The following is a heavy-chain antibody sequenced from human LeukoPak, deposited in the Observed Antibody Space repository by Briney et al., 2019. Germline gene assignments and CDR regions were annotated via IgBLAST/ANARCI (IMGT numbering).Heavy chain of an antibody. CDR3: ARDARYSYGTDAFDI. Sequence: PGGSLRLSCAASGFTFSDYYMSWIRQAPGKGLEWVSYISSSGSTIYYADSVKGRFTISRDNAKNSLYLQMNSLRAEDTAVYYCARDARYSYGTDAFDIWGQGTMVTVSS. V-gene: IGHV3-11*01. J-gene: IGHJ3*02. CDR2: ISSSGSTI. CDR1: GFTFSDYY. D-gene: IGHD5-18*01.